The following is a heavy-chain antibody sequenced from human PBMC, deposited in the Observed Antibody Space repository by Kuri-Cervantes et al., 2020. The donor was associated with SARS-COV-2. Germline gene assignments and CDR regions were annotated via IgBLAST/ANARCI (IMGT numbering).Heavy chain of an antibody. CDR2: ISAYNGVT. CDR1: GYTFTGYY. J-gene: IGHJ4*02. CDR3: ARDPCGIDCWRRLDY. Sequence: ASVKVSCKASGYTFTGYYMHWVRQAPGQGLEWMGWISAYNGVTFFAHNFQGRVTMTVDASTSTAYMELRSLRSYDTAVYYCARDPCGIDCWRRLDYWGQGTLVTVSS. D-gene: IGHD2-21*01. V-gene: IGHV1-18*04.